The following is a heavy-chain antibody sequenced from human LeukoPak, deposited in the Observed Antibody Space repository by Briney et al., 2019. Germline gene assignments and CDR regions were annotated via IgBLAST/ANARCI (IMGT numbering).Heavy chain of an antibody. Sequence: PGRSLRLSCATSGFTFDDNVMHWVRQFPGKGLEWVAGINWNGDKSAYADSVQGRFTISRDNAKNSLYLQMNSLTIEDTAFYYCARDLGLPLTPRPLEDWGQGTLVAVSS. CDR1: GFTFDDNV. J-gene: IGHJ1*01. V-gene: IGHV3-9*01. D-gene: IGHD1-1*01. CDR2: INWNGDKS. CDR3: ARDLGLPLTPRPLED.